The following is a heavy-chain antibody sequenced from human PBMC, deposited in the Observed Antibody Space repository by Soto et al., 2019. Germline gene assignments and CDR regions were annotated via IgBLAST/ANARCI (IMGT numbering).Heavy chain of an antibody. J-gene: IGHJ5*02. D-gene: IGHD3-22*01. V-gene: IGHV1-3*01. CDR2: INAGNGNT. CDR1: GYTFTSYA. Sequence: ASVKVSCKASGYTFTSYAMHWVRQAPGQRLEWMGWINAGNGNTKYSQKFQGRVTITRDTSASTAYMELSSLRSEDTAVYYCARDDDYYDSSGINWFDPWGQGTLVTVSS. CDR3: ARDDDYYDSSGINWFDP.